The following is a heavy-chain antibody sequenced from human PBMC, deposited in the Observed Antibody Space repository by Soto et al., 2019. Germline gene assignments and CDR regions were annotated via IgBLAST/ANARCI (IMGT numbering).Heavy chain of an antibody. J-gene: IGHJ4*02. Sequence: QVQLQESGPGLVKPSGTLSLTCAVSGDSISSSKWWSWVRQPPGKGLEWIGEIYHSGSTNYNPSLKSRGIISVDKSKNQCSLKLSSVTDADTAVYYCARGERQQQRDYWGQGTLVTVSS. D-gene: IGHD6-13*01. CDR1: GDSISSSKW. V-gene: IGHV4-4*02. CDR3: ARGERQQQRDY. CDR2: IYHSGST.